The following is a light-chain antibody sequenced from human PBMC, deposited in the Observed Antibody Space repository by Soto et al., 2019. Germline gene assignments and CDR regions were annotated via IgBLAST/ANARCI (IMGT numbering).Light chain of an antibody. V-gene: IGLV2-8*01. CDR3: TSYAGSNSYV. Sequence: QSVLTQPPSASGSPGQSVTISCTGTSSDIGGYTYVSWYQHHPGKAPKLMIYEVSKRPSGVPDRFSGSKSGNTASLTVSGLQAEDEADYYCTSYAGSNSYVFGTGTKLTVL. J-gene: IGLJ1*01. CDR2: EVS. CDR1: SSDIGGYTY.